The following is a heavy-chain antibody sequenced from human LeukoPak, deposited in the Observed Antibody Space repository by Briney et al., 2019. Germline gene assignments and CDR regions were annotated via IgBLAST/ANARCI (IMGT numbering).Heavy chain of an antibody. CDR2: IRSKAFGGTT. Sequence: PGRSLRLSCTASGFTFGDYAMSWVRPAPGKGLEWVGLIRSKAFGGTTEYAASVKGRFTISRDESKSIAYLQMNSLKTEDTAVYYCTRGPDLDTVLGRGLMFTVLFDFWGQGTLVTVSS. CDR3: TRGPDLDTVLGRGLMFTVLFDF. D-gene: IGHD5-18*01. V-gene: IGHV3-49*04. CDR1: GFTFGDYA. J-gene: IGHJ4*02.